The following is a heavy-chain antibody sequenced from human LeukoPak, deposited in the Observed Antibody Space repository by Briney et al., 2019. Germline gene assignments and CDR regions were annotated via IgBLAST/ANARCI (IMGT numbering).Heavy chain of an antibody. CDR3: ARDFNYYDSSGYPHWYFDL. J-gene: IGHJ2*01. CDR1: GFTFSSYA. D-gene: IGHD3-22*01. CDR2: ISGSGGST. V-gene: IGHV3-23*01. Sequence: TGGSLRLSCAASGFTFSSYAMSWVRQAPGKGLEWVSAISGSGGSTYYADSVKGRFTISRDNAKNSLYLQMNSLRAEDTAVYYCARDFNYYDSSGYPHWYFDLWGRGTLVTVSS.